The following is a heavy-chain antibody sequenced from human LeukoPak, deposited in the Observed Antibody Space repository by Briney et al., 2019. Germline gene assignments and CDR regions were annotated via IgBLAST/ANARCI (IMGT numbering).Heavy chain of an antibody. CDR1: GFSFSSYW. V-gene: IGHV3-7*01. J-gene: IGHJ4*02. Sequence: PGGSLRLSCAASGFSFSSYWMSWVRQAPGKGLEWVANINQDGSAKYYVDSVKGRFTISRDNAKNSLYLQINSLSAEDTAVYYCAKVGARLWGRLPFDYWGQGTLVTVSS. D-gene: IGHD6-6*01. CDR2: INQDGSAK. CDR3: AKVGARLWGRLPFDY.